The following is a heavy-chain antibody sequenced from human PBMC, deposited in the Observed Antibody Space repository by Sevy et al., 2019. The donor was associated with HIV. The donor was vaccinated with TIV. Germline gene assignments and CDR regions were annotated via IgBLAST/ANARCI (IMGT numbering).Heavy chain of an antibody. CDR2: TCYRSKWYN. CDR3: ARDLASSGWYKEINWFDP. V-gene: IGHV6-1*01. CDR1: GDSVSSNSAA. Sequence: SQTLSLTCAISGDSVSSNSAAWNWIWQSASRGLEWLGRTCYRSKWYNDYAVSVKSRITINPDTSKNQFSLQLNSVTPEDTAVYYCARDLASSGWYKEINWFDPWVQGTLVTVSS. J-gene: IGHJ5*02. D-gene: IGHD6-19*01.